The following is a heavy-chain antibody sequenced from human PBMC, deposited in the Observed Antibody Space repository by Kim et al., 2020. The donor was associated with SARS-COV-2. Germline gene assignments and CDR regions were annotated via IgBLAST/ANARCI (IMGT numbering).Heavy chain of an antibody. V-gene: IGHV4-4*02. J-gene: IGHJ4*02. CDR3: ARGPLHDYGDYYFDY. D-gene: IGHD4-17*01. Sequence: NPSLQSRVTISVDKAKNQFSLKLSSVTAADTAVYYCARGPLHDYGDYYFDYWGQGTLVTVSS.